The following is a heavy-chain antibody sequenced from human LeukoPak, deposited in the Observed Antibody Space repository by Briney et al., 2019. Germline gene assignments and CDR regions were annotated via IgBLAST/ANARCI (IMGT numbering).Heavy chain of an antibody. CDR1: GGSISSYY. CDR3: ARERCSSVSCFGDMEV. V-gene: IGHV4-59*01. Sequence: PSETLSLTCEVSGGSISSYYWTWVRQSPGKGLEWIGNVYKSGSTKYHSSLQSRVTISVDTSKNQFALKLRSVTAADTAVYLCARERCSSVSCFGDMEVWGKGTAVTVS. CDR2: VYKSGST. J-gene: IGHJ6*03. D-gene: IGHD2-2*01.